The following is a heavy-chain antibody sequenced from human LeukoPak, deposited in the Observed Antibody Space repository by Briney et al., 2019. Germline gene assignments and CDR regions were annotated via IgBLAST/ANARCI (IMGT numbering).Heavy chain of an antibody. V-gene: IGHV1-69*05. Sequence: SVKVSCKASGGTFNSYTITWVRQAPGQGLEWMGGIIPIFGTANYAQRFQGRVTMTTDTSTSTAYMELRSLRSDDTAVYYCARDMKRSRARWENLGFDPWGQGTLVTVSS. CDR2: IIPIFGTA. J-gene: IGHJ5*02. CDR1: GGTFNSYT. CDR3: ARDMKRSRARWENLGFDP. D-gene: IGHD1-26*01.